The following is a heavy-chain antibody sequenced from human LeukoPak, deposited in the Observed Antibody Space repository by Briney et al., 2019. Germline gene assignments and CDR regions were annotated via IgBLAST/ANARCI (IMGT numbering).Heavy chain of an antibody. Sequence: SETLSLTCTVSGYSISSGYYWGWIRQPPGKGLEWIGSIYHSGSTYYNPSLKSRVTISVDTSKSQFSLNLRSVTAADTAVYYCARYVPVKTGTTRASFDSWGQGTLVTVSS. J-gene: IGHJ4*02. CDR1: GYSISSGYY. V-gene: IGHV4-38-2*02. D-gene: IGHD1-1*01. CDR3: ARYVPVKTGTTRASFDS. CDR2: IYHSGST.